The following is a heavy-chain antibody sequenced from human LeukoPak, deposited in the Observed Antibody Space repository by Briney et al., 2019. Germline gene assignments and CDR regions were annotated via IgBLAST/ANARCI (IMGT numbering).Heavy chain of an antibody. D-gene: IGHD3-22*01. V-gene: IGHV3-30-3*01. J-gene: IGHJ3*02. CDR1: GFTFSSYA. CDR3: AALKGSGYYNDAFDI. Sequence: GGSLRLSCAASGFTFSSYAMHWVRQAPGKGLEWVAVISYDGSNKYYADSVKGRFTISRDNSKNTLYLQMNSLRAEDTAVYYCAALKGSGYYNDAFDIWGQGTMVTVSS. CDR2: ISYDGSNK.